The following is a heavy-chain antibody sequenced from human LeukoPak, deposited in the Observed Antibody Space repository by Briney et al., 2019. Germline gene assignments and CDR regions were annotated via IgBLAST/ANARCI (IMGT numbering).Heavy chain of an antibody. CDR2: IYSGGDT. J-gene: IGHJ4*02. V-gene: IGHV3-53*01. Sequence: GGSLRLSCTASGFTFSINYMAWVRQAPGKGLEWVSVIYSGGDTYYADSVKGRFTISGDNSKNTLYLQMNSLRAEDTAVYYCAKRGAEVGATVAPGDYWGQGTLVTVSS. D-gene: IGHD1-26*01. CDR1: GFTFSINY. CDR3: AKRGAEVGATVAPGDY.